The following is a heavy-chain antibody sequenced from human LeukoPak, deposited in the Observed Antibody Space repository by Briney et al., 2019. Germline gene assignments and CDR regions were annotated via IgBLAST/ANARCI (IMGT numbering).Heavy chain of an antibody. CDR1: GFTFDDYA. CDR3: ARLDYYDTNDWFDP. D-gene: IGHD3-22*01. Sequence: GGSLRLSCAASGFTFDDYAMHWVRQAPGKGLEWVSGISWNSGSIGYADSVKGRFTISRDNAKNSLYLQMNSLRAEDTALYYCARLDYYDTNDWFDPWGQGTLVTVSS. CDR2: ISWNSGSI. V-gene: IGHV3-9*01. J-gene: IGHJ5*02.